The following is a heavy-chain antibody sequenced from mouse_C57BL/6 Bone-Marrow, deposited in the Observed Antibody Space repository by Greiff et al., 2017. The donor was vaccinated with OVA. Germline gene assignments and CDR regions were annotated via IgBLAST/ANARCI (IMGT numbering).Heavy chain of an antibody. Sequence: LQQSGAELVRPGASVKLSCTASGFNIKDDYMHWVKQRPEQGLEWIGWIDPENGDTEYASKFQGKATITADTSSNTAYLQLSSLTSEDTAVYYCTTLLRQGYFDVWGTGTTVTVSS. CDR1: GFNIKDDY. V-gene: IGHV14-4*01. D-gene: IGHD1-1*01. J-gene: IGHJ1*03. CDR3: TTLLRQGYFDV. CDR2: IDPENGDT.